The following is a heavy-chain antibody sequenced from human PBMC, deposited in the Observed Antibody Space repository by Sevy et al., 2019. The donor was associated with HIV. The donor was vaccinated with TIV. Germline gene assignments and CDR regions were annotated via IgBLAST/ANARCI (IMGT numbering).Heavy chain of an antibody. CDR2: IRYDGSNK. CDR3: AKDRGVAAPRGYYYYYMDV. Sequence: GGSLRLSCAASGFTFSSYGMHWVRQAPGKGLEWVAFIRYDGSNKYYADSVKGRFTISRDNSKNTLYLQMNSLRAEDTAVYYCAKDRGVAAPRGYYYYYMDVWGKGTTVTVSS. J-gene: IGHJ6*03. V-gene: IGHV3-30*02. CDR1: GFTFSSYG. D-gene: IGHD6-6*01.